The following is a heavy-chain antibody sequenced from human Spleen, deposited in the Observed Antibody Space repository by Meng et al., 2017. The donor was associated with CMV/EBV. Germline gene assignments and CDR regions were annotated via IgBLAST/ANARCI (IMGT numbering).Heavy chain of an antibody. V-gene: IGHV4-39*01. D-gene: IGHD2-15*01. CDR2: IYYRGST. CDR1: GGCISSSSYY. CDR3: TSFGVPIVVQKGYYYYGMDV. Sequence: SETLSLSCTASGGCISSSSYYWGWIRQPPEKGLEWIGSIYYRGSTYYNPSLNSRVTISVDTSKNQFSLKLSSVTAAYTDVYYCTSFGVPIVVQKGYYYYGMDVWGQGTTVTVSS. J-gene: IGHJ6*02.